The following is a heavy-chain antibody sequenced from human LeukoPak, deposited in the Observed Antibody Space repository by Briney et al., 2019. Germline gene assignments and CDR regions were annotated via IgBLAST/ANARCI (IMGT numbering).Heavy chain of an antibody. CDR3: ARDDYDILTAYYYYGMDV. D-gene: IGHD3-9*01. V-gene: IGHV1-18*01. CDR2: ISAYNGNT. CDR1: GYTFTSYG. J-gene: IGHJ6*02. Sequence: VASVKVSCKASGYTFTSYGISWVRQAPGQGLEWMGWISAYNGNTNYAQKLQGRVTMTTDTSTSTAYMELRSLRSDDTAVYYCARDDYDILTAYYYYGMDVWGQGTTVTVSS.